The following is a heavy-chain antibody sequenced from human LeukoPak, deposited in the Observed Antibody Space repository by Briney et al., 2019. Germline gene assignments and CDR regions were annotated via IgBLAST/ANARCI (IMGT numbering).Heavy chain of an antibody. V-gene: IGHV6-1*01. CDR3: ARDGTCRIDY. CDR1: GDSVSSNSAI. J-gene: IGHJ4*02. CDR2: TYYRSKWFN. D-gene: IGHD6-13*01. Sequence: SQTLSLTCALSGDSVSSNSAIWCWLRQYPTRGLEWLGRTYYRSKWFNDYAESVKGQITVSPDTSKNQFSLQLNSVTPEDTAVYYCARDGTCRIDYWGPGTLVTVSS.